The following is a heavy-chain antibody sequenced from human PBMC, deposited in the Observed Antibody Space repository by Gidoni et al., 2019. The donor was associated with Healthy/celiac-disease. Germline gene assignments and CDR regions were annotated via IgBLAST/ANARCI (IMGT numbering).Heavy chain of an antibody. CDR1: GYTFTGNY. J-gene: IGHJ5*02. V-gene: IGHV1-2*06. D-gene: IGHD2-15*01. Sequence: QVQLVQSGAEVKKPGASVKVSCKAAGYTFTGNYMPWVRQAPGQGLEWLGRINPNSGGTNNAQKFQGRVTMTRDTSISTAYMELSRLRSDDTAVYYCARERPGCSGGSCYPRSYNWFDPWGQGTLVTVSS. CDR3: ARERPGCSGGSCYPRSYNWFDP. CDR2: INPNSGGT.